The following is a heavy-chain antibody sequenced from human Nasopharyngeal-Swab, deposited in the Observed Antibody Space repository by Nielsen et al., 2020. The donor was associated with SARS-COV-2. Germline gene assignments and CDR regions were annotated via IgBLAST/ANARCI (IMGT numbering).Heavy chain of an antibody. CDR1: GFTFSDYY. Sequence: GGSLRLSCAASGFTFSDYYMSWIRQAPGKGLEWVSYISSSGSTIYYADSVKGRFTISRDNAKNSLYLQMNSLRAEDTAVYYCARGYDFWSGYYRHYYGMDVWGQGTTVTVSS. D-gene: IGHD3-3*01. CDR2: ISSSGSTI. J-gene: IGHJ6*02. CDR3: ARGYDFWSGYYRHYYGMDV. V-gene: IGHV3-11*04.